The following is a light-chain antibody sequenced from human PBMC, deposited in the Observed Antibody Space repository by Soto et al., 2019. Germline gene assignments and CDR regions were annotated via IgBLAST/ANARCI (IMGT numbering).Light chain of an antibody. CDR3: QQYNNWWT. Sequence: EIVMTQSPATLSVSPGESATLSCRASQSVNRNLAWYQQKPGQAPRLLIYAASTRATGIPARFSGSGSETEFTLTISSLQSEDFAIYYCQQYNNWWTFGQGTKVEI. CDR2: AAS. CDR1: QSVNRN. J-gene: IGKJ1*01. V-gene: IGKV3-15*01.